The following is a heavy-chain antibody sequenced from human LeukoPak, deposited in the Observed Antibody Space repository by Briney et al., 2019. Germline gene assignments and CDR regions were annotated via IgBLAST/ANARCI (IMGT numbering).Heavy chain of an antibody. CDR3: AKDTPPIYYDSSGYYDY. J-gene: IGHJ4*02. V-gene: IGHV3-23*01. CDR1: GFTFSSYA. D-gene: IGHD3-22*01. Sequence: GGSLRLSCAASGFTFSSYAMSWVRQAPGKGLEWVSAISGSGGSTYYADSVKGRFTISRDNSKSTLYLQMNSLRAEDTAVYYCAKDTPPIYYDSSGYYDYWGQGTLVTVSS. CDR2: ISGSGGST.